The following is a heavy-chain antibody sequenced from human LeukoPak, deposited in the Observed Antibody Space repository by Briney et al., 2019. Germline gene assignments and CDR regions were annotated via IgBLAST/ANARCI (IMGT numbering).Heavy chain of an antibody. CDR1: GFTFNTYA. D-gene: IGHD3-10*01. V-gene: IGHV3-23*01. Sequence: GGSLRLSCAASGFTFNTYALSWVRQAPGKGLEWLSAISGSGGVTYYADSVKGRFTISRDNSKNTLYLQMNSLRAEDTAVYYCAKDYGSGSYYNVNFNWFDPWGQGTLVTVSS. CDR3: AKDYGSGSYYNVNFNWFDP. CDR2: ISGSGGVT. J-gene: IGHJ5*02.